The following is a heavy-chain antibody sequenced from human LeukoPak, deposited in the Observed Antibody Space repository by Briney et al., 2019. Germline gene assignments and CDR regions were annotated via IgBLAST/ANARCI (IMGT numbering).Heavy chain of an antibody. J-gene: IGHJ1*01. V-gene: IGHV1-2*02. CDR3: ARRYYDTSGCREYFQY. CDR2: INPNSGGT. D-gene: IGHD3-22*01. Sequence: ASVKVSCKASGYTFTSYDINWVRQAPGQGLEWMGWINPNSGGTNYAQKFQGRVTMTRDTSISTAYMELSKLRSDDTAVYYCARRYYDTSGCREYFQYWGQGTLVTVSS. CDR1: GYTFTSYD.